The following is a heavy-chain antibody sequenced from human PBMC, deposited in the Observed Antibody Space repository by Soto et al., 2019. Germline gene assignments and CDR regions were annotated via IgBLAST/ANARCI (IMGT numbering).Heavy chain of an antibody. V-gene: IGHV3-23*01. D-gene: IGHD2-2*01. CDR3: VFHFNNYQSYS. CDR1: GFTFISSA. Sequence: GGSLRLSCAASGFTFISSAMNWVRQAPGKGLEWVSIIGAGGANIYYADSVKGRFTISRDDSKNTVYLQMNTLRAEDTATYYCVFHFNNYQSYSWGQGTQVTVSS. CDR2: IGAGGANI. J-gene: IGHJ4*02.